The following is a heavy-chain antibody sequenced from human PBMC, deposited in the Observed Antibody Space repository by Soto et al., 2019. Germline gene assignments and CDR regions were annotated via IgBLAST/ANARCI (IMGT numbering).Heavy chain of an antibody. V-gene: IGHV4-4*02. Sequence: SETLSLTCAVSGGSISSSNWWSWVRQPPGKGLEWIGEIYHSGSTNYNPSLKSRVTISVDKSKNQFSLKLSSVTAADTAVYYCVRGRGWYFHYSYGMDVWGQGTTVTVSS. J-gene: IGHJ6*01. CDR3: VRGRGWYFHYSYGMDV. CDR1: GGSISSSNW. D-gene: IGHD6-19*01. CDR2: IYHSGST.